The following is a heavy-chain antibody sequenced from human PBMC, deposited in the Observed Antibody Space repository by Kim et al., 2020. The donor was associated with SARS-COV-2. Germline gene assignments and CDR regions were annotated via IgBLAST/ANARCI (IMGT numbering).Heavy chain of an antibody. J-gene: IGHJ4*02. Sequence: YVDSVKVRFTIFRDDARDSLYLQMNSLRVEDTAVYYCTRGGYTSSWFWNYWGQGTLVTVSS. CDR3: TRGGYTSSWFWNY. V-gene: IGHV3-7*01. D-gene: IGHD6-13*01.